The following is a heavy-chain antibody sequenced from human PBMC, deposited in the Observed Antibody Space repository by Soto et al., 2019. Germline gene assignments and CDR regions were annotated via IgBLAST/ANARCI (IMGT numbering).Heavy chain of an antibody. J-gene: IGHJ6*02. CDR2: IYYSGST. V-gene: IGHV4-59*01. Sequence: TSETLSLTCTVSGGSISSYYWSWIRQPPGKGLEWIGYIYYSGSTNYNPSLKSRVTISVDTSKNQFSLKLSSVTAADTAVYYCARDKKGGQYYYDSSGSPDYYYYGMDVWGQGTTVTVSS. CDR3: ARDKKGGQYYYDSSGSPDYYYYGMDV. CDR1: GGSISSYY. D-gene: IGHD3-22*01.